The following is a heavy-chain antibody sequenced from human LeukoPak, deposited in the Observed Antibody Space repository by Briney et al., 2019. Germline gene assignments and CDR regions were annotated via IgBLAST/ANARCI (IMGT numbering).Heavy chain of an antibody. J-gene: IGHJ6*03. D-gene: IGHD2-15*01. CDR3: ARVRMRIDYYYYMDV. CDR1: GYTFTGYY. V-gene: IGHV1-2*02. Sequence: ASVKVSCKASGYTFTGYYMHWVRQAPGQGLEWMGWINPNSGGTNYAQKFQGRVTMTRDTSISTAYMELSRLRSDDTAVYYCARVRMRIDYYYYMDVWGKGTTVTVSS. CDR2: INPNSGGT.